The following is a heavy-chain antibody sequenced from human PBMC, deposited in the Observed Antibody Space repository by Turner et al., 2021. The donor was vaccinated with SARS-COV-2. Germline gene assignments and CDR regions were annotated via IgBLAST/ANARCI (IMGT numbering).Heavy chain of an antibody. CDR1: GDTFRNYA. CDR3: AREGSALDY. Sequence: VQLVQSGAEVKNPVSSVNVSCTASGDTFRNYAINWVRQAPGQGLEWMGRIVPTFSRTNYEQDLQDRVTITADKSSNTLNMELSSLRSDDTAVYYCAREGSALDYWGQGTLVTVSS. CDR2: IVPTFSRT. V-gene: IGHV1-69*04. J-gene: IGHJ4*02.